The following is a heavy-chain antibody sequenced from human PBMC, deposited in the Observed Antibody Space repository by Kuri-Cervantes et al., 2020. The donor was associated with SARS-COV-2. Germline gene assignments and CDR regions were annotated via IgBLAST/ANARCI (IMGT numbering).Heavy chain of an antibody. V-gene: IGHV4-59*12. CDR3: ARVNGGLYSGYGDAFDI. Sequence: ESLKISCTVSGGSISSYYWSWIRQPPGKGLEWIGYIYYSGSTNYNPSLKSRVTISVDTSKNQFSLKLSSVTAADTAVYYCARVNGGLYSGYGDAFDIWGQGTMVTVSS. J-gene: IGHJ3*02. CDR1: GGSISSYY. CDR2: IYYSGST. D-gene: IGHD5-12*01.